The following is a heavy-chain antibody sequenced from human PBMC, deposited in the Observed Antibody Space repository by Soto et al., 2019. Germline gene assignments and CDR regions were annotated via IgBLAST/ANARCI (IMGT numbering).Heavy chain of an antibody. D-gene: IGHD3-3*01. CDR2: IYYSGST. CDR3: ARAYYEFWPYYFDY. Sequence: SETLSLTCTVSGGSISSYYWSWIRQPPGKGLEWIGYIYYSGSTNYNPSLKSRVTISVDTSRNQFSLKLSSVTAADTAVYYCARAYYEFWPYYFDYWGQGTLVTVSS. J-gene: IGHJ4*02. CDR1: GGSISSYY. V-gene: IGHV4-59*01.